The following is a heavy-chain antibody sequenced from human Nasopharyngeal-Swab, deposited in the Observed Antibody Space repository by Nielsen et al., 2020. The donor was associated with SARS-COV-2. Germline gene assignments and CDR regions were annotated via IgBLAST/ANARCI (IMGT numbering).Heavy chain of an antibody. CDR3: AAWVTGELPFDY. V-gene: IGHV1-58*01. D-gene: IGHD1-7*01. CDR2: IVVGSGNT. J-gene: IGHJ4*02. Sequence: SVKVSCKASGLNFIVSAVQWVRQARGQRLEWIGWIVVGSGNTNYEQRFQERVTITRDMSTSTAYMELSSLRSEDTGVYYCAAWVTGELPFDYWGQGTLVTVSS. CDR1: GLNFIVSA.